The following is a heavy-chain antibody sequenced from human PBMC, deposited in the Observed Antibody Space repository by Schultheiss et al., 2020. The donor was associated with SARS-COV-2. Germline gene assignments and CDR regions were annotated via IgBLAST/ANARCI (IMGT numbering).Heavy chain of an antibody. J-gene: IGHJ4*02. CDR2: ISIRGGIT. V-gene: IGHV3-23*01. CDR1: RFNFSNYA. D-gene: IGHD1-1*01. Sequence: GGSLRLSCAASRFNFSNYAMTWVRQAPGKGLEWVSSISIRGGITYYADSVKGRFTISRDNSKTTLYLQMNSLRAEDTALYYCAKGAVDKNGAFDYWGQGTLVTVSS. CDR3: AKGAVDKNGAFDY.